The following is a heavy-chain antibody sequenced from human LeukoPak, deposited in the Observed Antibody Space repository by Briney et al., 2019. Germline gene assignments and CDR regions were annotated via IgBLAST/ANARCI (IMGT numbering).Heavy chain of an antibody. D-gene: IGHD1-26*01. CDR2: ISGSGGST. CDR1: GFTFSSCA. V-gene: IGHV3-23*01. J-gene: IGHJ6*02. CDR3: AKILRGRTFLFRYYGMDV. Sequence: PGGSLRLSCAASGFTFSSCAMSWVRQAPGKGLEWVSAISGSGGSTYYADSVKGRFTISRDNSKNTLYLQMNSLRAEDTAVYYCAKILRGRTFLFRYYGMDVWGQGTTVTVSS.